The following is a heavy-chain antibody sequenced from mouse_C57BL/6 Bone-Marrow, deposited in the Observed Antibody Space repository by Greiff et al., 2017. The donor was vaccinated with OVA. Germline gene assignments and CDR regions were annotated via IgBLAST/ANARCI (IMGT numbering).Heavy chain of an antibody. Sequence: EVQLQQSGPELVQPGASVKISCKASGYTFTDYYMNWVKQTHGKSLEWIGDINPNNGGTSYNQKFKGKATLTVDKSSSTAYMELRSLTSEDSAVYYCESRERGSPWFAYWGQGTLVTVSA. CDR2: INPNNGGT. CDR1: GYTFTDYY. V-gene: IGHV1-26*01. J-gene: IGHJ3*01. CDR3: ESRERGSPWFAY.